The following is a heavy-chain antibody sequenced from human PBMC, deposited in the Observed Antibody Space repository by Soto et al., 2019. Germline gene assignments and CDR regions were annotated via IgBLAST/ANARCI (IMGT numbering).Heavy chain of an antibody. J-gene: IGHJ4*02. V-gene: IGHV3-30-3*02. D-gene: IGHD3-16*01. Sequence: WVRQDPGKGLQWVASISYDGSDTLYINSVKGRFTISRDNSKRTVDLQMKSLKPEDTAVYYCAKDWGLGMWGQGTQVTVSS. CDR3: AKDWGLGM. CDR2: ISYDGSDT.